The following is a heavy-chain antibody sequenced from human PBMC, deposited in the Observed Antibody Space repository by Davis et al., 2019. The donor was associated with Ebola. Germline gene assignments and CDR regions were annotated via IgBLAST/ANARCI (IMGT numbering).Heavy chain of an antibody. V-gene: IGHV3-48*02. J-gene: IGHJ4*02. Sequence: GESLKISCAASGFTFSSYSMNWVRQAPGKGLEWVSYISSSSSTIYYADSVKGRFTISRDNAKNSLYLQMNSLRDEDTAVYYCARSLAGFVVYWGQGTLVTVSS. CDR1: GFTFSSYS. D-gene: IGHD3-16*01. CDR2: ISSSSSTI. CDR3: ARSLAGFVVY.